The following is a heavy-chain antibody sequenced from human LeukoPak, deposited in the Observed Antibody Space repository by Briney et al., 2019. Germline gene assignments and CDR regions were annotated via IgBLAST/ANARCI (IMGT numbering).Heavy chain of an antibody. CDR2: IYPGDSDT. D-gene: IGHD2-2*01. V-gene: IGHV5-51*01. Sequence: GESLKISCKGSGYSFTSYWIGWVRQMPGKGLEWMGIIYPGDSDTRYSPSFQGQVTISADKSISTAYLQWSSLKASDTAMYYCARNYCTSTTCYPHFDYWGQGALVTVSS. CDR3: ARNYCTSTTCYPHFDY. J-gene: IGHJ4*02. CDR1: GYSFTSYW.